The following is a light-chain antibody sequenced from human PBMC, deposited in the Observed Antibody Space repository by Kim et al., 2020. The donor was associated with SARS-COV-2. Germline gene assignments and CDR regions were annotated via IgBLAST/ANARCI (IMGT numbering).Light chain of an antibody. Sequence: QSALTQPPSASGSPGQSVTISCTGTRSDVGGYDFVSWYQHHPGKAPKLLIYEVSKRPSGVPDRFSGAKSGNTASLTVSGLQAEDEADYYCISYAGSNNFYVFGTGTKVTVL. V-gene: IGLV2-8*01. CDR2: EVS. J-gene: IGLJ1*01. CDR3: ISYAGSNNFYV. CDR1: RSDVGGYDF.